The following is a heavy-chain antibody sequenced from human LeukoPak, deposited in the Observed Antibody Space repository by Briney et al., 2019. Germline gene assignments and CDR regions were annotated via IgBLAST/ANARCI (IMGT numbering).Heavy chain of an antibody. Sequence: ASVKVSCKASEYTFTGYYMHWVRQAPGQGLEWMGWINPNSGGTNYAQKFQGRVTMTRDTSISTAYMELSRLRSDDTAVYYCARDRGGYSGYDNWFDPWGQGTLVTVSS. CDR3: ARDRGGYSGYDNWFDP. D-gene: IGHD5-12*01. J-gene: IGHJ5*02. V-gene: IGHV1-2*02. CDR2: INPNSGGT. CDR1: EYTFTGYY.